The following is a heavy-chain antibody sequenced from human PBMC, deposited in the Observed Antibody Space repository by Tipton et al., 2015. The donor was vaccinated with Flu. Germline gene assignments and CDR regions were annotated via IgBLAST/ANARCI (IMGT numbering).Heavy chain of an antibody. D-gene: IGHD3-10*02. J-gene: IGHJ4*02. CDR1: GGSISGFS. CDR2: IYPSGTT. V-gene: IGHV4-30-2*03. Sequence: TLSLTCSVSGGSISGFSWSWIRQPPGKGLEWIGSIYPSGTTYYNPSLKSRVTISVDTSKSQFSLKLRSVTAADTAVYYCARLSYYDVDLKNFYFDHWGQGALVTVSS. CDR3: ARLSYYDVDLKNFYFDH.